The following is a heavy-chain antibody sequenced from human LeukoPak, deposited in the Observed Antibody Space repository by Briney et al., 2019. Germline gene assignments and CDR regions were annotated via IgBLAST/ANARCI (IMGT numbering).Heavy chain of an antibody. D-gene: IGHD3-22*01. CDR1: GFTFSSYA. CDR3: ARFALLLLAFDI. Sequence: QPGGSLRLSCAAPGFTFSSYAMSWVRQAPGKGLEWVSAISGSGGSTYYADSVKGRFTISRDNSKNTLYLQMNSLRAEDTAVYYCARFALLLLAFDIWGQGTMVTVSS. CDR2: ISGSGGST. J-gene: IGHJ3*02. V-gene: IGHV3-23*01.